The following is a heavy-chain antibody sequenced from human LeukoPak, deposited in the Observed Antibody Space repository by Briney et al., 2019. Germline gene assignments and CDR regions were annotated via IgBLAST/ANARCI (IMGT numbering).Heavy chain of an antibody. D-gene: IGHD4-23*01. Sequence: SETLSLTCTVSGGSISSSSYYWGWIRQPPGKGLEWIGSIYYSGSTYYNPSLKSRVTISVDTSKNQFSLKLSSVTAADTAVYYCARGKRLVTRRYFDYWGQGTLVTVSS. CDR2: IYYSGST. V-gene: IGHV4-39*07. J-gene: IGHJ4*02. CDR3: ARGKRLVTRRYFDY. CDR1: GGSISSSSYY.